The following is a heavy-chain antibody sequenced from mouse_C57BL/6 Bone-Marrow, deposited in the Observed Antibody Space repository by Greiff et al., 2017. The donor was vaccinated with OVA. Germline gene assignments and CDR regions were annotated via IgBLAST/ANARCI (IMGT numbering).Heavy chain of an antibody. CDR2: IYPGDGDT. V-gene: IGHV1-82*01. D-gene: IGHD2-1*01. CDR3: ARDGNYFDY. J-gene: IGHJ2*01. CDR1: GYAFSSSW. Sequence: VQLQQSGPELVKPGASVKISCKASGYAFSSSWMNWVKQRPGKGLEWIGRIYPGDGDTNYNGKFKGKATLTADKSSSTAYMQLSSLTSEDAAVYFCARDGNYFDYWGQGTTLTVSS.